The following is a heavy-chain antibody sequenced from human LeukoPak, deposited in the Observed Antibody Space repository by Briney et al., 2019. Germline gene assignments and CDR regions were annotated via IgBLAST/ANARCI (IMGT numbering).Heavy chain of an antibody. J-gene: IGHJ4*02. Sequence: ASVKVSCKASGYTFTSYGISWVRQAPGQGLEWMGWINPNSGGTNYAQKFQGRVTMTRDTSISTAYMELSRLRSDDTAVYYCAGYSYGYSFDYWGQGTLVTVSS. CDR3: AGYSYGYSFDY. V-gene: IGHV1-2*02. CDR1: GYTFTSYG. D-gene: IGHD5-18*01. CDR2: INPNSGGT.